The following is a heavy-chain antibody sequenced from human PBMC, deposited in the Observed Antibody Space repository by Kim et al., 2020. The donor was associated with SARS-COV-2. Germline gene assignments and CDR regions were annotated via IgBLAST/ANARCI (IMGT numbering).Heavy chain of an antibody. CDR3: ARDEGGGSYGHDAFDI. CDR2: IIPIFGTA. J-gene: IGHJ3*02. V-gene: IGHV1-69*13. CDR1: GGTFSSYA. D-gene: IGHD1-26*01. Sequence: SVKVSCKASGGTFSSYAISWVRQAPGQGLEWMGGIIPIFGTANYAQKFQGRVTITADESTSTAYMELSSLRSEDTAVYYCARDEGGGSYGHDAFDIWGQGTMVTVSS.